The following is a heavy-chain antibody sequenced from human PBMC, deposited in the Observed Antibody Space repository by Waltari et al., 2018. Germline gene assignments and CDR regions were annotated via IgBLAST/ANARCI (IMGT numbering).Heavy chain of an antibody. CDR2: INPGTEST. J-gene: IGHJ4*02. Sequence: QVQLVQSGAEVKKPGASVKVSCKASGYTSNISYMIWVRQAPGQGLEWMGIINPGTESTAYAQKFRGRVTMTRDTSKSTVYMELRSLKKDDTAVYYCAKSNYMSGYASGTDYWGQGTLVTVSS. CDR3: AKSNYMSGYASGTDY. D-gene: IGHD5-12*01. CDR1: GYTSNISY. V-gene: IGHV1-46*03.